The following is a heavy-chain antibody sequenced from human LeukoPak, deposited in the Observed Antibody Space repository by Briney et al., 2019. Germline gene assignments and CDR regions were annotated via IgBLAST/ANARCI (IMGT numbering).Heavy chain of an antibody. Sequence: KPSETLSLTCTVSGGSISSSSYYWGWIRQPPGKGLEWIGSIYYSGSTYYNPSLKSRVTISVDTSKNQFSLKLSSVTAADMAVYYCAIRGRWLQSENYWGQGTLVTVSS. V-gene: IGHV4-39*07. CDR3: AIRGRWLQSENY. CDR1: GGSISSSSYY. D-gene: IGHD5-24*01. CDR2: IYYSGST. J-gene: IGHJ4*02.